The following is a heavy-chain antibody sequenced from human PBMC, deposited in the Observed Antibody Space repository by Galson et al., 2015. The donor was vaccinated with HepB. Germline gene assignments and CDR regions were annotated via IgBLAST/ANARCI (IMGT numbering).Heavy chain of an antibody. J-gene: IGHJ6*02. Sequence: SVKVSCKASGGTFSSYAISWVRQAPGQGLEWMGGIIPIFGTANYAQKFQGRVTITADESTSTAYMELSSLRSEDTAVYYCARAARDIVVVPAAMLSGIGNYYYGMDVWGQGTTVTVSS. CDR1: GGTFSSYA. D-gene: IGHD2-2*01. CDR3: ARAARDIVVVPAAMLSGIGNYYYGMDV. CDR2: IIPIFGTA. V-gene: IGHV1-69*13.